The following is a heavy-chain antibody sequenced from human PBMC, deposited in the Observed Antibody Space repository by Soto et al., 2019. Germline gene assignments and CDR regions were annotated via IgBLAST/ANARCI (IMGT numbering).Heavy chain of an antibody. CDR3: ARHINWFDS. D-gene: IGHD3-10*01. Sequence: PGESLKISCKGSGYSFSNYWIGWVRQMPGKGLEWMGIIYPGDSSTRYSPSFQGQVTMSADKSTSTAYLQGSSLKASDTAMYYCARHINWFDSWGQGTLVTVSS. CDR1: GYSFSNYW. J-gene: IGHJ5*01. CDR2: IYPGDSST. V-gene: IGHV5-51*01.